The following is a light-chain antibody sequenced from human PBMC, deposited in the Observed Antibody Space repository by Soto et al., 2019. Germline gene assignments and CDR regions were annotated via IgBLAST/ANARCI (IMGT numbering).Light chain of an antibody. Sequence: DLQMTQSPSTLSASVGERVAITCRASQSISSSLAWYQQKPGKAPKLLIYKASSLESGVPSRFSGSGSGTEFTLTISSLQPDDFAAYYCQQYNSYSWTFGQGTKVEIK. J-gene: IGKJ1*01. CDR3: QQYNSYSWT. CDR2: KAS. V-gene: IGKV1-5*03. CDR1: QSISSS.